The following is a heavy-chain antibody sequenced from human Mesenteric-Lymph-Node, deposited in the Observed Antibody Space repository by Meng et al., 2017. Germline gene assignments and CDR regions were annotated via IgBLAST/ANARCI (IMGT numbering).Heavy chain of an antibody. CDR1: GYSISSGYY. D-gene: IGHD5-12*01. CDR2: IYHSGST. J-gene: IGHJ4*02. V-gene: IGHV4-38-2*01. CDR3: AGYSGYVDY. Sequence: GSLRLSCAVSGYSISSGYYWGWIRQPPGKGLEWIGSIYHSGSTYYNPSLKSRVTISVDTSKNQFSLKLSSVTAADTAVYYCAGYSGYVDYWGQGTLVTVSS.